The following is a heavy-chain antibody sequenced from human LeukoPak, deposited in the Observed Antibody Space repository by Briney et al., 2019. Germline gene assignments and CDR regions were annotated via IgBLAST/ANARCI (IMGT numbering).Heavy chain of an antibody. J-gene: IGHJ4*02. CDR2: IYTSGST. V-gene: IGHV4-61*02. CDR3: ARVRDYYDFWSGDPYFDY. CDR1: GGSISSGSYY. Sequence: SETLSLTCTVSGGSISSGSYYWSWLRQPAGTGLEWIGRIYTSGSTNYNPSLKSRVTISVDTSKNQFSLKLSSVTAADTAVYYCARVRDYYDFWSGDPYFDYWGQGTLVTVSS. D-gene: IGHD3-3*01.